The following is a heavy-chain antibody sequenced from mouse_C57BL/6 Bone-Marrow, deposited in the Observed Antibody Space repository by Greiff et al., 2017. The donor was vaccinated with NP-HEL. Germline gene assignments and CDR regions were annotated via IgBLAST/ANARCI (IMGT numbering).Heavy chain of an antibody. CDR3: AREQLGRRYFDV. D-gene: IGHD4-1*02. CDR2: ISDGGSYT. Sequence: EVQVVESGGGLVKPGGSLKLSCAASGFTFSSYAMSWVRQTPEKRLEWVATISDGGSYTYYPDNVKGRFTISRDNAKNNLYLQMSHLKAEDTAMYYCAREQLGRRYFDVWGTGTTVTVSS. CDR1: GFTFSSYA. V-gene: IGHV5-4*01. J-gene: IGHJ1*03.